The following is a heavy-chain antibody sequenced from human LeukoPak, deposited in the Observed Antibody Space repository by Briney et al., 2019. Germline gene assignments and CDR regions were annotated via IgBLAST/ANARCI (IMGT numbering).Heavy chain of an antibody. CDR1: GGSISSYY. CDR2: IYYSGST. D-gene: IGHD4-11*01. V-gene: IGHV4-59*08. J-gene: IGHJ6*02. CDR3: ARLAYSSIHYYYYGMDV. Sequence: SETLSLTCTVSGGSISSYYWSWIRQPPGKGLEWIGYIYYSGSTNYNPSLKGRVTISVDTSKNQFSLKLSSVTAADTAVYYCARLAYSSIHYYYYGMDVWGQGTTVTFSS.